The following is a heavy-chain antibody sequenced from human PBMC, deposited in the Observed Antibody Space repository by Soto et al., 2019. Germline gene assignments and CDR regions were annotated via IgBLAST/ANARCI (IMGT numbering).Heavy chain of an antibody. Sequence: QLQLLESGPGRVKASETLTLTCNVSGGSISTSRYYWAWIRQPPGKGLEWLANIFYSGSTYYNPSLASRVTVSVDTSKNEFSLKLRSVTAADTAVYYCARQPTTGDTDLWFDPWGQGTLVTVSS. CDR2: IFYSGST. D-gene: IGHD2-21*01. CDR1: GGSISTSRYY. CDR3: ARQPTTGDTDLWFDP. V-gene: IGHV4-39*01. J-gene: IGHJ5*02.